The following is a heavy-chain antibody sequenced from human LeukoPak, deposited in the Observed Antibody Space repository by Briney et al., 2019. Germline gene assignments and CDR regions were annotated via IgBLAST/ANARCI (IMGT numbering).Heavy chain of an antibody. CDR3: ARVRSIAAAGEAYYFDY. V-gene: IGHV4-4*02. J-gene: IGHJ4*02. Sequence: SETLSPTCAVSGGSISSSNWWGWVHKPPGKGLVRLGEINHSGSTNYNPSLKSRVTISVDKSKNQFSLKQSSVTAADTAVYYCARVRSIAAAGEAYYFDYWGQGILVTVSS. CDR2: INHSGST. CDR1: GGSISSSNW. D-gene: IGHD6-13*01.